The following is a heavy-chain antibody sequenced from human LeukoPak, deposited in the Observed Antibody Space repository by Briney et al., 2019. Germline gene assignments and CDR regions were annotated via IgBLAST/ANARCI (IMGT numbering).Heavy chain of an antibody. CDR1: GYTFTGYY. CDR3: ARDRGYGDLLIDY. J-gene: IGHJ4*02. D-gene: IGHD4-17*01. CDR2: INPNSGGT. V-gene: IGHV1-2*02. Sequence: GASVKVSCKASGYTFTGYYMHWVRRAPGQGLEWMGWINPNSGGTNYAQKFQGRVTMARDTSISTAYMELSRLRSDDTAVYYCARDRGYGDLLIDYWGQGTLVTVSS.